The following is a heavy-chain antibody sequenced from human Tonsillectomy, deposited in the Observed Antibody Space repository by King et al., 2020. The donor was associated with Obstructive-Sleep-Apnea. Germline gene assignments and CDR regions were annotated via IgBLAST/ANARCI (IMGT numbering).Heavy chain of an antibody. CDR3: ARVFYGDYGSYYFDY. Sequence: VQLQESGPGLVKPSETLSLTCTVSGGSISSTCCYWGWIRQPPGKGLEWIGTIYHSGSSSYNPSLKGRVALSVDTSKNHFSLKLSSVTAADTAVYYCARVFYGDYGSYYFDYWGQGTLVTVSS. CDR2: IYHSGSS. V-gene: IGHV4-39*07. CDR1: GGSISSTCCY. D-gene: IGHD4-17*01. J-gene: IGHJ4*02.